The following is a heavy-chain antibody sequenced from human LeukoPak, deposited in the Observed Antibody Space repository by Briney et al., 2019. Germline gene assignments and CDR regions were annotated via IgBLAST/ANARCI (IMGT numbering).Heavy chain of an antibody. CDR3: ASLRLGELSFDY. Sequence: SETLSLTCAVYGGSFSGYYWSWIRQPPGKGLEWIGSIYYSGSTYYNPSLKSRVTISVDTSKNQFSLKLSSVTAADTAVYYCASLRLGELSFDYWGQGTLVAVSS. CDR2: IYYSGST. CDR1: GGSFSGYY. D-gene: IGHD3-16*02. J-gene: IGHJ4*02. V-gene: IGHV4-34*01.